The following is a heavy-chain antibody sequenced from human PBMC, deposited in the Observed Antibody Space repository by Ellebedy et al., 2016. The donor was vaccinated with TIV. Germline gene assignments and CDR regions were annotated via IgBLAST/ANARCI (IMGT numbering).Heavy chain of an antibody. CDR2: ISHDSSDK. D-gene: IGHD2-15*01. V-gene: IGHV3-30-3*01. J-gene: IGHJ3*02. CDR1: GFTFSSYA. Sequence: GESLKISCAASGFTFSSYALHWVRQAPGKGLEWVAVISHDSSDKLYADFVKGRFTISRDNSKNTLYLQMNSLRAEDTAVYYCAREDWDIGGSDLDIWGQGTMVIVSP. CDR3: AREDWDIGGSDLDI.